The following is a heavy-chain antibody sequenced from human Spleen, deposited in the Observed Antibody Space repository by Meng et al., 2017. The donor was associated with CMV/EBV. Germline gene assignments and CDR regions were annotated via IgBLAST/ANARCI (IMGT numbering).Heavy chain of an antibody. Sequence: GESLKISCAASGFTFSSYWMSWVRQAPGKGLEWVANIKQDGSEKYYVDSVKGRFTISRDNAKNSLYLQMNSLRAEDTAVYYCARDSRGSGRYDGGMDVWGQGTTVTVSS. CDR1: GFTFSSYW. D-gene: IGHD6-19*01. V-gene: IGHV3-7*01. CDR3: ARDSRGSGRYDGGMDV. J-gene: IGHJ6*02. CDR2: IKQDGSEK.